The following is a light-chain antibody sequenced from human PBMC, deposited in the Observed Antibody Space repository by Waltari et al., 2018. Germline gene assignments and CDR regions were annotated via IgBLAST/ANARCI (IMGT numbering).Light chain of an antibody. CDR3: QQYDNLPYT. V-gene: IGKV1-33*01. CDR1: QDISKY. Sequence: DIQMTQSPSSLSASIGDRVTITCQASQDISKYLNWYQQKSGKAPKLLINDASNLQTGVPSRFSGSASGTDFTFTISSLQPEDIATYYCQQYDNLPYTFGQGTRLEIK. J-gene: IGKJ2*01. CDR2: DAS.